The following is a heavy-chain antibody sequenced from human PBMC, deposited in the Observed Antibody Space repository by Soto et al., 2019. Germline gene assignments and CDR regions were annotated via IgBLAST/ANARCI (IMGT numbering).Heavy chain of an antibody. J-gene: IGHJ4*02. V-gene: IGHV4-34*01. D-gene: IGHD4-17*01. Sequence: SETLSLTCAVYGGSFSGYYWSWIRQPPGKGLEWIGEINHSGSTNYNPSLKSRVTISVDTSKNQFSLKLSSVTAADTAVYYCAARGGDYPPYYFDYWGQGTLVTVSS. CDR3: AARGGDYPPYYFDY. CDR1: GGSFSGYY. CDR2: INHSGST.